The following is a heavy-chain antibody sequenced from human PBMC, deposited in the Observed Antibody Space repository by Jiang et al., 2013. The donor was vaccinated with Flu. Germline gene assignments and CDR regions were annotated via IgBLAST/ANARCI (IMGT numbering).Heavy chain of an antibody. CDR1: DGAFVDYY. V-gene: IGHV4-34*01. J-gene: IGHJ6*03. CDR2: ISHSGVT. Sequence: LLKPSETLSLTCAVHDGAFVDYYWTWIRQFPGKGLEWIGEISHSGVTTSHPSLKSRVTISLDTTKKRFSLQLTSVTAADTAVYYCAREGSYYYYMDVWGKGTTVTVSS. CDR3: AREGSYYYYMDV.